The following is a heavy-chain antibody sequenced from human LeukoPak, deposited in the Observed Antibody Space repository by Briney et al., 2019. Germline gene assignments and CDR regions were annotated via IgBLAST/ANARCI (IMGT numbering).Heavy chain of an antibody. CDR3: ARAEITSDGYNSAFDV. J-gene: IGHJ3*01. V-gene: IGHV1-46*01. CDR1: GYTFSDYY. CDR2: INPGGGST. D-gene: IGHD5-24*01. Sequence: ASVKVSCKASGYTFSDYYIHWVRQAPGQGLEWMGIINPGGGSTSYGQQFQARVTLTRDMSTSTVYMELSSLTYEDTAVYYCARAEITSDGYNSAFDVWGQGTKVTVSS.